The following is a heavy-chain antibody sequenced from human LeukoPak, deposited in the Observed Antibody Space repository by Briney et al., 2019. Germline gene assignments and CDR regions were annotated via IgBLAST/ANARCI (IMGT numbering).Heavy chain of an antibody. CDR1: GFTFSSYV. Sequence: PGGSLRLSCAASGFTFSSYVMSWVRQAPGKGLEWVSVIYTEGTTYYADSVKGRFIISRDNSKNTVYLQMNSLRVEDTAVYYCASEGDWGQGTLVTVSS. CDR3: ASEGD. V-gene: IGHV3-66*02. J-gene: IGHJ4*02. D-gene: IGHD3-16*01. CDR2: IYTEGTT.